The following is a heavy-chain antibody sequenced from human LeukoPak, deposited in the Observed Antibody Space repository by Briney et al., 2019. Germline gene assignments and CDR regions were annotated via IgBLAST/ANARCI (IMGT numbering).Heavy chain of an antibody. CDR1: GFTFDDYA. V-gene: IGHV3-9*03. CDR3: ARVGVYCSSTSCYGGHFDY. Sequence: GGSLRLSCAASGFTFDDYAMHWVRQAPGKGLEWVSGISWNSGSIGYADSVKGRFTISRDNAKNSLYLQMNSLRAEDMALYYCARVGVYCSSTSCYGGHFDYWGQGTLVTVSS. CDR2: ISWNSGSI. J-gene: IGHJ4*02. D-gene: IGHD2-2*01.